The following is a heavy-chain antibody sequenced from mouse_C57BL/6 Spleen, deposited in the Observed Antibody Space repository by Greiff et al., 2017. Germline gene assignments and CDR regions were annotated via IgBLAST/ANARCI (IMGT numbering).Heavy chain of an antibody. CDR1: GFTFSSYA. V-gene: IGHV5-4*03. CDR3: ARSSTSYWYFDV. Sequence: EVKVVESGGGLVKPGGSLKLSCAASGFTFSSYAMSWVRQTPEKRLEWVATISDGGSYTYYPDNVKGRFTISRDNAKNNLYLQMSHLKSEDTAMYYCARSSTSYWYFDVWGTGTTVTVSS. CDR2: ISDGGSYT. D-gene: IGHD5-1*01. J-gene: IGHJ1*03.